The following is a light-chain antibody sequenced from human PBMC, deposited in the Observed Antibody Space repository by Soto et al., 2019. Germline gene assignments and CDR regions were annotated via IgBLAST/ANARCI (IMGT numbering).Light chain of an antibody. J-gene: IGKJ1*01. CDR1: QSISNY. Sequence: DIQMTQSPSSLSASVGDRVTITCRASQSISNYLNWYQQKPGKAPKLLIYSASSMQSGVPPRFSGSGSETDFTLTISSLQPDDSATYDCQQSFSPLWTFGQGTKVE. CDR3: QQSFSPLWT. CDR2: SAS. V-gene: IGKV1-39*01.